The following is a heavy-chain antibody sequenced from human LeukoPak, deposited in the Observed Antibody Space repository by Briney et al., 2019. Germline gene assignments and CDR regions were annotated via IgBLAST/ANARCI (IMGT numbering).Heavy chain of an antibody. CDR3: ARGPLYGGYQAFVYYFDY. D-gene: IGHD5-12*01. V-gene: IGHV3-23*01. Sequence: QSGGSLRLSCAASGFTFSSYAMSWVRQAPGKGLEWVSAISGSGGSTYYADSVKGRFTISRDNSKNTLYLQMNSLRSEDTAVYYCARGPLYGGYQAFVYYFDYWGQGTLVTVSS. J-gene: IGHJ4*02. CDR1: GFTFSSYA. CDR2: ISGSGGST.